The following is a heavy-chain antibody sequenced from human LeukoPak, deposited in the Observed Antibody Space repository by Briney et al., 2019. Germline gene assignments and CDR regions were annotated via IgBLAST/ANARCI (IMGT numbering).Heavy chain of an antibody. CDR2: IIPILGIA. Sequence: SVKVSCKASGGTFSSYAISWVRQAPGQGLEWMGRIIPILGIANYAQKFQGRVTITADKSTSTAYMELSSLRSEDTAVYYCARDSGIVPAAIQDYYYYYGMDVWGQGTTVTVSS. CDR1: GGTFSSYA. CDR3: ARDSGIVPAAIQDYYYYYGMDV. V-gene: IGHV1-69*04. J-gene: IGHJ6*02. D-gene: IGHD2-2*02.